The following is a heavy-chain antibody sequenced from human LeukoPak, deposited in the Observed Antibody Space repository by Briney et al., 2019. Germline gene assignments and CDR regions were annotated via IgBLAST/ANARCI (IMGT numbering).Heavy chain of an antibody. CDR3: TRDLNSGGSC. D-gene: IGHD2-15*01. CDR2: IHSGGKT. J-gene: IGHJ4*02. CDR1: GFIVSSNY. Sequence: PGGSLRLSCVASGFIVSSNYMSWVRQAPGKGLEWVSVIHSGGKTYYADSVKGRFSISRDNSKNTLYLQMNSLRAQDTAVYYCTRDLNSGGSCWGQGALVTVSS. V-gene: IGHV3-53*01.